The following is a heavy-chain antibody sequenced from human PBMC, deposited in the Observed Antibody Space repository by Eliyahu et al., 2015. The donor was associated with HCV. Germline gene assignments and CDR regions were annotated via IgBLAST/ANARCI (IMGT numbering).Heavy chain of an antibody. CDR3: ASRLASSGYSYAF. D-gene: IGHD5-18*01. CDR2: IHYSGST. V-gene: IGHV4-39*07. Sequence: HLQLQESGPGLVKPSETLSLTCTVSAGPXSPRTPSXGWIRQPPGKGLEWIGDIHYSGSTYYNASLMSRLTISVDASKNQFSLKLSSVTAADTAVYYCASRLASSGYSYAFWGQGTLVTVSS. J-gene: IGHJ4*02. CDR1: AGPXSPRTPS.